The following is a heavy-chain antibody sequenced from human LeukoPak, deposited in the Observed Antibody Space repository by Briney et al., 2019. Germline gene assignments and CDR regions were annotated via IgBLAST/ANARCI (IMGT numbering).Heavy chain of an antibody. CDR2: IRGSGGST. Sequence: GGSLRLSCEASGFTFSRYGMSWVRQAPGKGLEWVSAIRGSGGSTYYADSVKGRFTISRDNSKNTLYLQMNSLRAEDTAVYYCARTLSDSGLSYWGQGSLVTVSS. D-gene: IGHD2/OR15-2a*01. J-gene: IGHJ4*02. CDR3: ARTLSDSGLSY. CDR1: GFTFSRYG. V-gene: IGHV3-23*01.